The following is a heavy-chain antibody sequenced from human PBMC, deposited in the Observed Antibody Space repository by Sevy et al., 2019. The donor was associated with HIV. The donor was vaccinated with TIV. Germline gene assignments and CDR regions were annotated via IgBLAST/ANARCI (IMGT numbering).Heavy chain of an antibody. CDR2: ISHDGDNK. Sequence: GGCLRLSCVAPGFKFNGHGIHWVRQAPGKGLQWVAGISHDGDNKIYGDSVKGRFSISGDQSKNTVYLQMGTLTPEDTAIYYCARDFEVNNWRVVGAFDMWGLGTLVTVSS. V-gene: IGHV3-30*14. D-gene: IGHD3-3*01. CDR3: ARDFEVNNWRVVGAFDM. CDR1: GFKFNGHG. J-gene: IGHJ3*02.